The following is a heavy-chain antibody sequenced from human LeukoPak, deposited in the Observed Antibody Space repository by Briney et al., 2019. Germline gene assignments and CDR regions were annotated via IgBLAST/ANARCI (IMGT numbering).Heavy chain of an antibody. V-gene: IGHV4-34*01. CDR2: IHYSGET. CDR3: ARDYGDHRVDY. CDR1: GGSFSGYY. Sequence: PSETLSLTCAVYGGSFSGYYWGWIRQPPGKGLEWIGTIHYSGETYYNPSLKSRITISIDTSKKQFALKLSSVTAADTAVYYCARDYGDHRVDYWGQGTLVTVSS. J-gene: IGHJ4*02. D-gene: IGHD4-17*01.